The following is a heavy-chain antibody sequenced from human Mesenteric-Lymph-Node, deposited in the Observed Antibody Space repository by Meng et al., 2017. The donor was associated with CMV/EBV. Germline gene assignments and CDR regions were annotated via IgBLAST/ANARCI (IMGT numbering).Heavy chain of an antibody. V-gene: IGHV1-2*02. J-gene: IGHJ4*02. CDR3: ASLAVAGTYFDY. CDR1: GYTFTGYY. CDR2: INPNSGGT. Sequence: ASVKVSCKASGYTFTGYYMHWVRQAPGQGLEWMGWINPNSGGTNYAQKFQGRITMTRDTSIITAYMELSRLRSDDTAVYYCASLAVAGTYFDYWGQGTLVTVSS. D-gene: IGHD6-19*01.